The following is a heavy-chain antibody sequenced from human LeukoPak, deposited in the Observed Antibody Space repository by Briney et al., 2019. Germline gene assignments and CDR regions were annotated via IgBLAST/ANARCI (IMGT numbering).Heavy chain of an antibody. V-gene: IGHV4-34*01. CDR3: ARVGFPVTDY. CDR2: INHSGST. Sequence: SETLSLTCAVYGGSFSGYYWSWIRQPPGKGLEWIGEINHSGSTNYNPSLKSRVTISVDTSKNQFSLKLSSVTAADTAVYYCARVGFPVTDYWGQGALVTVSS. CDR1: GGSFSGYY. J-gene: IGHJ4*02. D-gene: IGHD2-21*02.